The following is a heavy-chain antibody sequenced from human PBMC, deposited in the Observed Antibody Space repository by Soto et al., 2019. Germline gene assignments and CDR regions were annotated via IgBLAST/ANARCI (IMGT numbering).Heavy chain of an antibody. J-gene: IGHJ4*02. V-gene: IGHV4-59*01. CDR2: IYYSGST. CDR3: ARDNGYSYGYNLDH. CDR1: GGSISSYY. D-gene: IGHD5-18*01. Sequence: ETLSLTCTVSGGSISSYYWSWIRQPPGKGLEWIGYIYYSGSTNYNPSLKSRVTISVDTSKNQFSLKLTSVTAADTAVYYCARDNGYSYGYNLDHWGQGTLVTV.